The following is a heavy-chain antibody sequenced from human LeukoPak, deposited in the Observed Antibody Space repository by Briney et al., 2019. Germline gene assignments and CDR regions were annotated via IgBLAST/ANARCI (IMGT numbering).Heavy chain of an antibody. V-gene: IGHV3-53*04. J-gene: IGHJ4*02. CDR2: IYSGGST. D-gene: IGHD6-13*01. Sequence: PGGSLRLSCAASGFTVSSNYMSWVRQAPGKGLEWVSVIYSGGSTYYADSVKGRFTISRHNSKNTLYLQMNSLRAEDTAVYYCAKGHSSSWYSTFDYWGQGTLVTVSS. CDR3: AKGHSSSWYSTFDY. CDR1: GFTVSSNY.